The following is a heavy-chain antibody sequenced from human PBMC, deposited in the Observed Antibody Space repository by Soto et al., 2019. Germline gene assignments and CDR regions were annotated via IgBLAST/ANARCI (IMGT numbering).Heavy chain of an antibody. D-gene: IGHD1-26*01. Sequence: PGGSLRLSCAASGFPFSGSIMHWVRQASGKGLEWVGRIRSKANSYATAYVASVKDRFTITRDDSKSTAYLQMNSLKTEDTAVYYCTRNLGAKYGMDVWGQGTTVTVSS. CDR3: TRNLGAKYGMDV. CDR2: IRSKANSYAT. CDR1: GFPFSGSI. J-gene: IGHJ6*02. V-gene: IGHV3-73*01.